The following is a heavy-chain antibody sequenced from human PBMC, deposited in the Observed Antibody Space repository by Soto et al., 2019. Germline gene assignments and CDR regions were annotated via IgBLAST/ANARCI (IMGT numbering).Heavy chain of an antibody. V-gene: IGHV4-39*01. D-gene: IGHD3-10*01. Sequence: SETLSLTCTVSGGSISSSDYYWGWIRQPPGKGLEWIGNIYYSGSASYNPSLKSRVAISVDTSKNQFSLKLSSVTAADTAVYFCARGFYFGSGSDPTAYYYGMDVWGQGTTVTVS. CDR3: ARGFYFGSGSDPTAYYYGMDV. CDR1: GGSISSSDYY. CDR2: IYYSGSA. J-gene: IGHJ6*02.